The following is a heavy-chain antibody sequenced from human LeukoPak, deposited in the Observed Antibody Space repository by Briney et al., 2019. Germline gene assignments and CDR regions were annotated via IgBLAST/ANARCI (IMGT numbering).Heavy chain of an antibody. CDR2: INSDGSST. Sequence: GGSLRLSCAASGSTFSSYWMHWVRQAPGKGLVWVSRINSDGSSTSYADSVKGRFTISRDNAKNTLYLQMNSLRAEDTAVYYCAKIPRLTSYFDYWGQGTLVTVSS. J-gene: IGHJ4*02. CDR3: AKIPRLTSYFDY. D-gene: IGHD3-3*01. CDR1: GSTFSSYW. V-gene: IGHV3-74*01.